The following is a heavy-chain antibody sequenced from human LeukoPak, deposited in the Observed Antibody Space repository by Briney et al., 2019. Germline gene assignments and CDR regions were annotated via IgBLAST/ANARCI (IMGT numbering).Heavy chain of an antibody. CDR1: GFTFSDHY. V-gene: IGHV3-72*01. Sequence: PGGSLRLSCAASGFTFSDHYMDWVRQAPGKGLEWVGRTRNKAQSFTTEYAASVKGRFTISRDDSKNSLYLQMNSLKTEDSAVYFCARPMYYRDSSGFDYWGQGTLVTVSS. CDR3: ARPMYYRDSSGFDY. J-gene: IGHJ4*02. CDR2: TRNKAQSFTT. D-gene: IGHD3-22*01.